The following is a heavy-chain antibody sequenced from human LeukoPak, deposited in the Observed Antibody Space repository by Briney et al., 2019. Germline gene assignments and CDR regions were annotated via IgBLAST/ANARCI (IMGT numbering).Heavy chain of an antibody. J-gene: IGHJ4*02. CDR1: GGSISSGGYY. CDR2: IYNSGST. V-gene: IGHV4-31*03. CDR3: ARQDYHGSGSLDY. D-gene: IGHD3-10*01. Sequence: SQTLSLTCTVSGGSISSGGYYWTWIRQHPGKGPEWIGNIYNSGSTYYNPSHKSRVTISVDTSKNQFSLKLSSVTAADTAVYYCARQDYHGSGSLDYWGQGTLVTVSS.